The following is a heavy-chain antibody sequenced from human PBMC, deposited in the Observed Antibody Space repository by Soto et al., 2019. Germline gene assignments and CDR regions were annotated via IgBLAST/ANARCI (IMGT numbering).Heavy chain of an antibody. CDR1: GFAFSNFF. CDR3: AKTVSGTQGAFDV. CDR2: ISSAGSYT. Sequence: QVQLVESGGGLVKPGGSLRLSCATSGFAFSNFFMSWIRQAPGKGLEWVGYISSAGSYTNYADSVRGRFTISRDNGRNSLSPEINRLREDDTAVLYRAKTVSGTQGAFDVWGQGKIVIVSS. D-gene: IGHD5-12*01. J-gene: IGHJ3*01. V-gene: IGHV3-11*05.